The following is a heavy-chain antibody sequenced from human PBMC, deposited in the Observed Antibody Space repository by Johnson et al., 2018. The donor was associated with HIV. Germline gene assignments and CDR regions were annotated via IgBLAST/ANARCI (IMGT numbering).Heavy chain of an antibody. CDR2: ISYDGSNK. D-gene: IGHD3-22*01. V-gene: IGHV3-30*19. CDR1: GFTFSSYG. Sequence: QVQLVESGGGVVQPWRSLRLSCAASGFTFSSYGMHWVRQAPGKGLEWVAVISYDGSNKYYADSVKGRFTISRDTSKHTLYLQMNSLRVEDTAMYHCARDTPWDYQDSSGYFPAPGAFDVWGQGTMVTVSS. CDR3: ARDTPWDYQDSSGYFPAPGAFDV. J-gene: IGHJ3*01.